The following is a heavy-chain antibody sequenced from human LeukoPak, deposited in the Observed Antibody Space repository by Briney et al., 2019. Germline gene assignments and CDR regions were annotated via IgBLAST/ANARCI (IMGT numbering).Heavy chain of an antibody. CDR2: IYYSGST. CDR1: GGSINSGNHY. Sequence: PSETLSLTCTVSGGSINSGNHYWGWIRQSPGKGLEWIGNIYYSGSTYYNPSLKSRVTLSIDTSKNQFSLKLSSVTAADTAVYYCASRYSSSPPGGGVDYWGQGTLVTVSS. J-gene: IGHJ4*02. D-gene: IGHD6-13*01. CDR3: ASRYSSSPPGGGVDY. V-gene: IGHV4-39*07.